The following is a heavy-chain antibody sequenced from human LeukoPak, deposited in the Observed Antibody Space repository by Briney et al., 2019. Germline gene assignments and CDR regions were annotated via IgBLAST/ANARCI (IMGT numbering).Heavy chain of an antibody. V-gene: IGHV1-69*13. CDR2: IIPIFGTA. Sequence: GASVKVSCKASGGTFSSYAISWVRQAPGQGLEWMGGIIPIFGTANYAQKFQGRVTITADESTSTAYMELSSLRSEDTAVYYCARGKTYGDYFFDYWGQGTLVTVSS. J-gene: IGHJ4*02. CDR3: ARGKTYGDYFFDY. D-gene: IGHD4-17*01. CDR1: GGTFSSYA.